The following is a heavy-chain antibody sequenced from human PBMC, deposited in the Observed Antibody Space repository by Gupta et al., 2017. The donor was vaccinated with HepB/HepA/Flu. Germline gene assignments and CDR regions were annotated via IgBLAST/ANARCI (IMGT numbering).Heavy chain of an antibody. J-gene: IGHJ6*02. D-gene: IGHD6-6*01. CDR1: GFTFSSYG. CDR3: AKDRAARSFYYYYGMDV. CDR2: ISYDGSNK. V-gene: IGHV3-30*18. Sequence: QVQLVESGGGVVQPGRSLRLSCAASGFTFSSYGMHWVRQAPGKGLEWVAVISYDGSNKYYADSVKGRFTISRDNSKNTLYLQMNSLRAEDTAVYYCAKDRAARSFYYYYGMDVWGQGTTVTVSS.